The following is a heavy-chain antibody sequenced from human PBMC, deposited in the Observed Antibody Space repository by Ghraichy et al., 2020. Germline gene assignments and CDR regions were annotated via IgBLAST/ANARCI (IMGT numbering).Heavy chain of an antibody. CDR2: IYYSGST. CDR1: GGSISSYY. J-gene: IGHJ6*02. V-gene: IGHV4-59*01. Sequence: SETLSLTCTVSGGSISSYYWSWIRQPPGKGLEWIGYIYYSGSTNYNPSLKSRVTISVDTSKNQFSLKLSSVTAADTAVYYCARVTTVVRSGYGMDVWGQGHTVTVSS. D-gene: IGHD4-23*01. CDR3: ARVTTVVRSGYGMDV.